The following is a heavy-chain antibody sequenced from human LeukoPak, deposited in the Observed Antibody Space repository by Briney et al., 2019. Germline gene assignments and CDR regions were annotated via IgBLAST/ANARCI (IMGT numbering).Heavy chain of an antibody. J-gene: IGHJ5*01. D-gene: IGHD4-17*01. CDR2: LSSRQLHT. CDR1: GFTFSNFA. CDR3: TKDPNGDYVGAFDS. V-gene: IGHV3-23*01. Sequence: GGSLRLSCAASGFTFSNFAMTWVRQAPGKGLEWVSSLSSRQLHTYYSDSVKGRFTISRDNSKNTLYLQMNGPRADDTAIYYCTKDPNGDYVGAFDSWGQGILVTVSS.